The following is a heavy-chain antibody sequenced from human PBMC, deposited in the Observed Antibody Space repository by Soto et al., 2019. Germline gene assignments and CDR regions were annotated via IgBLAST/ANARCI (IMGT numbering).Heavy chain of an antibody. D-gene: IGHD6-13*01. J-gene: IGHJ6*02. V-gene: IGHV5-51*01. CDR3: AIASSSSTYYYYYGMDV. Sequence: PGESLKISCKGSGYSFTSYWIGWVRQMPGKGLEWMGIIYPGDSDTRYSPSFQGQVTISADKSISTAYLQWSSLKASDTAMYYCAIASSSSTYYYYYGMDVWGQGTTVTVSS. CDR1: GYSFTSYW. CDR2: IYPGDSDT.